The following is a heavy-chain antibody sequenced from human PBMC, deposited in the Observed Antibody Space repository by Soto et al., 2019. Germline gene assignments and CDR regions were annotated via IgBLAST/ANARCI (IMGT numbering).Heavy chain of an antibody. V-gene: IGHV4-38-2*01. Sequence: SETLSLACAVSGYCISSGYYWGWIRQPPGKGLEWIGEINDSGSTNYNPSLKSRVTISVDTSKNQFSLKLNSVTAADTAMNYCARSQRQPLVRRNWFDSSGQGSLVTVSS. CDR2: INDSGST. D-gene: IGHD6-13*01. CDR3: ARSQRQPLVRRNWFDS. J-gene: IGHJ5*01. CDR1: GYCISSGYY.